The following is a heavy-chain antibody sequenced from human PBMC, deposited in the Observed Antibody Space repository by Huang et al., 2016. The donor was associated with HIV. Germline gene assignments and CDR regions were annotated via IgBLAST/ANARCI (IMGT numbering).Heavy chain of an antibody. J-gene: IGHJ4*02. CDR1: GGSIRRDNYY. CDR3: ARLPGSITMIRGVITDPY. D-gene: IGHD3-10*01. V-gene: IGHV4-39*02. Sequence: QLQLQESVPGLVKPSETLSLTCTVSGGSIRRDNYYWGWIRQPPGKGLEWIGSIYYSGSTYYHPSLKRRVTITVDTSKNHFSLRMRSVTASDTAVYYCARLPGSITMIRGVITDPYWGQGTLVTVSS. CDR2: IYYSGST.